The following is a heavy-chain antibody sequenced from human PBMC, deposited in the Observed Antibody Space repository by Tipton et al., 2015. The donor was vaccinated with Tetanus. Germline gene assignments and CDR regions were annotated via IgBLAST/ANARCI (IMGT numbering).Heavy chain of an antibody. Sequence: TLSLTCTVSGDSVSGYYWSWIRQSPGKGLEWLAYISGSGSTNSNYFLKSRTTVSRDTSKNLFSLNLASVTAADTAVYFCARQEPPRRFFYDSSGSSGWGQGILVTVSS. CDR2: ISGSGST. J-gene: IGHJ4*02. V-gene: IGHV4-59*08. CDR1: GDSVSGYY. CDR3: ARQEPPRRFFYDSSGSSG. D-gene: IGHD3-22*01.